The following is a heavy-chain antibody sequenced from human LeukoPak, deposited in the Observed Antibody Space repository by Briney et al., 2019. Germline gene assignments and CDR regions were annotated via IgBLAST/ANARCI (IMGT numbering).Heavy chain of an antibody. CDR3: ARRGYCSGGSCFWYFDL. D-gene: IGHD2-15*01. V-gene: IGHV5-51*01. CDR1: GYSFTTYW. J-gene: IGHJ2*01. Sequence: GESLKISCKGSGYSFTTYWIGWVRQMPGKGLEWMGIIYPDDSDTKYSPSFQGQVPTSAAKSISTAYLQWSSLKASDTAMYYCARRGYCSGGSCFWYFDLWGRGTLVTVSS. CDR2: IYPDDSDT.